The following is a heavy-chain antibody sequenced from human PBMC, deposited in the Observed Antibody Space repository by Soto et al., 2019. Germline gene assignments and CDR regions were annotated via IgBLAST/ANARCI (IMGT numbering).Heavy chain of an antibody. CDR1: GDSVSSNNAA. Sequence: PSQTLSLTCAISGDSVSSNNAAWNWIRQSPSRGLEWPGRTYYRSKWYNDYAVSVKSRISFNPDTSKNQFSLQMKSVIPEGTAVYYCARAKEYSSSSGMDVWGQGTTVTVSS. CDR3: ARAKEYSSSSGMDV. V-gene: IGHV6-1*01. J-gene: IGHJ6*02. CDR2: TYYRSKWYN. D-gene: IGHD6-6*01.